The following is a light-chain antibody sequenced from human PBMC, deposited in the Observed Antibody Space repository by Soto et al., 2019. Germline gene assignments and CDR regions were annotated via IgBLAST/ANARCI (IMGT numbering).Light chain of an antibody. CDR3: QQSYSTPIT. CDR1: QSISSY. V-gene: IGKV1-39*01. CDR2: AAS. Sequence: IQMPQSPSSLSASVGDRVTIPCRASQSISSYLNWYQQKPGKAPKLLIYAASSLQSGVPSRFSGSGSGTDFTLTISSLQPEDFATYYCQQSYSTPITFGQGTRLEIK. J-gene: IGKJ5*01.